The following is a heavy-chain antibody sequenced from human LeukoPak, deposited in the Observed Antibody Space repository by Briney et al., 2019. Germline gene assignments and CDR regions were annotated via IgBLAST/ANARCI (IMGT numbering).Heavy chain of an antibody. V-gene: IGHV1-46*01. CDR2: INPSGGST. D-gene: IGHD3-22*01. J-gene: IGHJ3*02. CDR3: ARGVHKFYYDRSGYQPYAFDI. CDR1: GYTFTSYY. Sequence: GASVKVSCKASGYTFTSYYLYWVRRAPGQGLEWMGLINPSGGSTRYAQKFQGRVTMTRDTSTSTVYMELSSLRSEDTAVYYCARGVHKFYYDRSGYQPYAFDIWGQGTMVTISS.